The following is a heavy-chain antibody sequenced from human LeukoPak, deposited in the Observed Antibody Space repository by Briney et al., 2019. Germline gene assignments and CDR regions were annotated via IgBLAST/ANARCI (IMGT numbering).Heavy chain of an antibody. CDR1: GFTFSNYY. D-gene: IGHD2-21*01. CDR3: VRDNYSYRLDV. V-gene: IGHV3-23*01. CDR2: IGGTCGNI. Sequence: GGPLRLSCAASGFTFSNYYVHWVRQPPGKGLEWVSAIGGTCGNIFDTDSVKGRFTISRDNSKNTLYLHMNSLRAEDTAIYYCVRDNYSYRLDVWGKGTLVTVSS. J-gene: IGHJ4*02.